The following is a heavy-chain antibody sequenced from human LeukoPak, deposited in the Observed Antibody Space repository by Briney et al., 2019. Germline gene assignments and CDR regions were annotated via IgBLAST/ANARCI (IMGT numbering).Heavy chain of an antibody. D-gene: IGHD3-22*01. J-gene: IGHJ5*02. Sequence: ASVKVSCKASGYTFTGYYMHWVRQAPGQGLEWMGWINPNSGGTNYAQKFQGRVTTTRDTSISTAYMELSRLRSDDTAVYYCARDYDSSGYYYPWGQGTLVTVSS. CDR2: INPNSGGT. CDR3: ARDYDSSGYYYP. V-gene: IGHV1-2*02. CDR1: GYTFTGYY.